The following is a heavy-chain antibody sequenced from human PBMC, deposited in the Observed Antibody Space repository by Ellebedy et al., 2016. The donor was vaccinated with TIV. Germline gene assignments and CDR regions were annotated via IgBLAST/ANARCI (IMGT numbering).Heavy chain of an antibody. CDR1: GFPFSSYS. Sequence: GESLKISCAASGFPFSSYSMNWVRPAPGKGLEWLSYISRDGGATYYADSVRGRFTISRDNVKNSMFLQMNSLRDDDKAVYSCARDQHFAFDVWGRGTLVTVSS. D-gene: IGHD2/OR15-2a*01. CDR3: ARDQHFAFDV. V-gene: IGHV3-48*02. CDR2: ISRDGGAT. J-gene: IGHJ2*01.